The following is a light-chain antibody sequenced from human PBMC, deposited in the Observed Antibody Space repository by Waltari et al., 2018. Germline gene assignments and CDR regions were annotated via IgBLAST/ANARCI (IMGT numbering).Light chain of an antibody. Sequence: DIQMTQSPASLSASVGDRVNMTCRASQRINSNLNWYQQKPGKAPKFLICAASSMQSGVPSRFIVGGSGTEFTLTISGLQPEDFATYFCQQTYSLPWTFGQGTQVDIQ. CDR1: QRINSN. V-gene: IGKV1-39*01. CDR2: AAS. CDR3: QQTYSLPWT. J-gene: IGKJ1*01.